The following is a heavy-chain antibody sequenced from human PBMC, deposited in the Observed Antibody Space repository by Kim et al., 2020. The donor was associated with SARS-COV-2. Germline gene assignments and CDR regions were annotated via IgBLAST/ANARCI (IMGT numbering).Heavy chain of an antibody. CDR3: ARDGDIQSYNWGFPNDYYYYGMDV. V-gene: IGHV1-18*01. J-gene: IGHJ6*02. Sequence: ASVKVSCKASGYTFTSYGISWVRQAPGQGLEWMGWISAYNGNTNYAQKLQGRVTMTTDTSTSTAYMELRSLRSDDTAVYYCARDGDIQSYNWGFPNDYYYYGMDVWGQGTTVTVSS. D-gene: IGHD7-27*01. CDR1: GYTFTSYG. CDR2: ISAYNGNT.